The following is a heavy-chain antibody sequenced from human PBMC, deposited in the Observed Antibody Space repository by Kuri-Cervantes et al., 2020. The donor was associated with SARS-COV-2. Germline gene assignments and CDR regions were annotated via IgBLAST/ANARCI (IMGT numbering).Heavy chain of an antibody. V-gene: IGHV1-8*02. Sequence: ASVKVSCKASGYTLTSYDINWVRQATGQGLEWMGWMNPNSGNTGYAQKFQGRVTMTTDTSTSTAYMELRSLRSDDTAVYYCARKGDWAYFDYWGQGTLVTVSS. CDR1: GYTLTSYD. J-gene: IGHJ4*02. CDR3: ARKGDWAYFDY. CDR2: MNPNSGNT. D-gene: IGHD3-9*01.